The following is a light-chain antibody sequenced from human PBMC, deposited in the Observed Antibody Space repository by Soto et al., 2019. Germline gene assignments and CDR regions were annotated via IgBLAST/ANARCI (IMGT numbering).Light chain of an antibody. CDR2: GAS. CDR3: QQYNDWPLT. Sequence: EKVMTQSPATLSVSPGERATLSCRASQSVNSNLAWYQQKPGQAPRLLRYGASTRATGIPARFSGSASGTEFTLTISILQSEDSAVYYCQQYNDWPLTFGGGTKVEIK. CDR1: QSVNSN. J-gene: IGKJ4*01. V-gene: IGKV3-15*01.